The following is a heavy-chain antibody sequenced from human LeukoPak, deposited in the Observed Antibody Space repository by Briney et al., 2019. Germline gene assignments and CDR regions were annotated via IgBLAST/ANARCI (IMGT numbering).Heavy chain of an antibody. CDR1: GYTFTGYY. CDR3: ARDRSEPLQAFDI. CDR2: INPNSGGT. J-gene: IGHJ3*02. D-gene: IGHD1-14*01. Sequence: ASVKVSCKASGYTFTGYYMHWVRQAPGQGREWMGWINPNSGGTNYAQKFQGRVTMTRDTSISTAYMELSRLRSDDTAVYYCARDRSEPLQAFDIWGQGTMVTVSS. V-gene: IGHV1-2*02.